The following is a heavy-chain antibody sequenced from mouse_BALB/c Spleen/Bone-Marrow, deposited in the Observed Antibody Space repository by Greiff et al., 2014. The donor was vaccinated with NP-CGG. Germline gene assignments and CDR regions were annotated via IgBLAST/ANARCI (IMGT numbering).Heavy chain of an antibody. CDR3: ATARATSYAMDY. Sequence: QVQLQQSGAELVKPGASVKLSCKVSGYTFTSYWMHWVKQRPGQGLEWIGEIDPSDSYTNYNQKFKGKATLTVDKSSSTAYMQLSSLTSEDSAVYYCATARATSYAMDYWGQGTSVTVSS. CDR2: IDPSDSYT. D-gene: IGHD3-1*01. V-gene: IGHV1-69*02. J-gene: IGHJ4*01. CDR1: GYTFTSYW.